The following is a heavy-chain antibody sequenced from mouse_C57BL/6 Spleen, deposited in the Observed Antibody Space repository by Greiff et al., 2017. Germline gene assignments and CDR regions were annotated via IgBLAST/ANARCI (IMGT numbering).Heavy chain of an antibody. CDR2: ISSGGSYP. J-gene: IGHJ2*01. D-gene: IGHD1-1*01. CDR3: ARRDYYGSSSLDY. CDR1: GFTFSSYG. Sequence: VKLVESGGDLVKPGGSLKLSCAASGFTFSSYGMSWVRQTPDKRLEWVATISSGGSYPYYPDSVKGRFTISRDNAKNTLYLQMSSLKSEDTAMYYCARRDYYGSSSLDYWGQGTTLTVSS. V-gene: IGHV5-6*02.